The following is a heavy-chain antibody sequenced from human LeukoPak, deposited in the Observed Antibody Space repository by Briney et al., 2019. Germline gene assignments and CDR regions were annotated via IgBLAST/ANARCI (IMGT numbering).Heavy chain of an antibody. Sequence: SETLSLTCTVSGGSVSSYFWSWIRQPPGKGLEWIGYTYHSGSTNYNPSLKSRVTMSVDTSKNQFSLKLSSVTAADTAVYYCARSHYYDSSGSQNNWFDPWGQGTLVTVSS. V-gene: IGHV4-59*02. CDR2: TYHSGST. D-gene: IGHD3-22*01. CDR1: GGSVSSYF. CDR3: ARSHYYDSSGSQNNWFDP. J-gene: IGHJ5*02.